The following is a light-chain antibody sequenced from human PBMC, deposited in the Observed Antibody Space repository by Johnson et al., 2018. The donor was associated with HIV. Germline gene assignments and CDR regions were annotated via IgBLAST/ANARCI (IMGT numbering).Light chain of an antibody. J-gene: IGLJ1*01. V-gene: IGLV1-51*01. CDR3: GTWDTSLSASYV. CDR2: DNN. CDR1: SSNIGNNY. Sequence: VLTQPPSVSAAPGQKVTISCSGSSSNIGNNYVSWYQQVPGTAPKLLIYDNNRRPSGIPDRFSGSKSGTSATLGITGLQTGDEADYYCGTWDTSLSASYVFGTGTKVTVL.